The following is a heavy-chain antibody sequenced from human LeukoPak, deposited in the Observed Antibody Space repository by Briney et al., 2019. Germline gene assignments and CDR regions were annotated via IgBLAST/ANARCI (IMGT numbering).Heavy chain of an antibody. CDR1: GFTFSSYS. J-gene: IGHJ6*03. D-gene: IGHD6-19*01. CDR3: ARDRGWEKYYYYYYYMDV. Sequence: GGSLRLSCAASGFTFSSYSMNWVRQAPGKGLEWVSSISSSSSYIYYADSVKGRFTISRDNAKNSLYLQMNSLRAEDTAVYYCARDRGWEKYYYYYYYMDVWGKGTTVTISS. CDR2: ISSSSSYI. V-gene: IGHV3-21*01.